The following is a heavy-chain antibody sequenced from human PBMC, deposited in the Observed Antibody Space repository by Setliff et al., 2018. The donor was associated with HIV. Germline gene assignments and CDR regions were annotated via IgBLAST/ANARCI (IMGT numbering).Heavy chain of an antibody. D-gene: IGHD5-12*01. CDR2: INPSGGST. Sequence: ASVKVSCKASGYTFTSYYMHWVRQAPGQGLEWMGIINPSGGSTSYAQKFQGRVTMTRDTSTSTAYMELSSLRSEDTAVYYCARGGYNYRPPSDAFDIWGQGTMVTVSS. J-gene: IGHJ3*02. V-gene: IGHV1-46*01. CDR3: ARGGYNYRPPSDAFDI. CDR1: GYTFTSYY.